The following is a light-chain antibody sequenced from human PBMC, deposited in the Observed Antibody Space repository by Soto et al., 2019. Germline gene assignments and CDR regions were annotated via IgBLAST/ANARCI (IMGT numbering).Light chain of an antibody. CDR2: AAS. CDR1: QSISSY. V-gene: IGKV1-39*01. CDR3: QQSYSTPHT. J-gene: IGKJ4*01. Sequence: DIQMTQSPSSLSASVGDRVTITCRASQSISSYLNWYQQKPGKAPKLLIYAASSLQSGVPSRFSGSGSGTDFTLNISSLQPEDFESYYCQQSYSTPHTFGGGTKVEIK.